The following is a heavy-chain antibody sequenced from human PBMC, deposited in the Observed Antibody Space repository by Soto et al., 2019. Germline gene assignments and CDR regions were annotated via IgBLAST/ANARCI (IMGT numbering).Heavy chain of an antibody. J-gene: IGHJ4*02. Sequence: EVQLVESGGGLVQPGGSLRLSCAASGFTFSSSGMNWVRQAPGKGLEWVSYISSTSITIYYADSVKGRFTISRDSAKNSLYLQMSSLRDEDTAVYYCARDFGTYDLPYYFDYWGQGTLVTVSS. CDR3: ARDFGTYDLPYYFDY. V-gene: IGHV3-48*02. CDR1: GFTFSSSG. CDR2: ISSTSITI. D-gene: IGHD3-3*01.